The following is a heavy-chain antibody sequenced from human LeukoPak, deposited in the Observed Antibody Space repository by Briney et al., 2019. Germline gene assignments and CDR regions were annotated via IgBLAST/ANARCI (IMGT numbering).Heavy chain of an antibody. CDR3: ARGPSSANFLHFDY. Sequence: GGSLRLSCAASGFTFSSYGMSWVRQAPGKGLEWVSYISSSGTTIYYADSVKGRFTISRDNAKNSLYLQMNSLRAEDTAVYYCARGPSSANFLHFDYWGQGTLVTVSS. V-gene: IGHV3-48*04. CDR2: ISSSGTTI. CDR1: GFTFSSYG. J-gene: IGHJ4*02. D-gene: IGHD2-2*01.